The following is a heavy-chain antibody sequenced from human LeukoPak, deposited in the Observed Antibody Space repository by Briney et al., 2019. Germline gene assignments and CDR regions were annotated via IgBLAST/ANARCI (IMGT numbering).Heavy chain of an antibody. V-gene: IGHV3-23*01. D-gene: IGHD2-2*01. Sequence: GGSLRLSCAASGFTFSNYGMNWVRQAPGKGLEWVSGITGNGGTTYYADSVQGRFTISRDNAKNTLYLQMNSLRAEDTAVYYCARAHGLAVVVPTDWGQGTLVTVSS. J-gene: IGHJ4*02. CDR1: GFTFSNYG. CDR2: ITGNGGTT. CDR3: ARAHGLAVVVPTD.